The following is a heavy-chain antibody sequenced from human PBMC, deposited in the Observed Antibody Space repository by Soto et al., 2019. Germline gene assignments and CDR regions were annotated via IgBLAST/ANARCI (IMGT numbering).Heavy chain of an antibody. D-gene: IGHD3-22*01. CDR1: GYTFTSYG. CDR2: ISAYNGNT. J-gene: IGHJ5*02. Sequence: GASVKVSCKASGYTFTSYGISWVRQAPGRGLEWMGWISAYNGNTNYAQKLQGRVTMTTDTSTSTAYMDLRSLRSDDTAVYYCARSPYYYEPDPFDPWGQGTLVTVSS. V-gene: IGHV1-18*01. CDR3: ARSPYYYEPDPFDP.